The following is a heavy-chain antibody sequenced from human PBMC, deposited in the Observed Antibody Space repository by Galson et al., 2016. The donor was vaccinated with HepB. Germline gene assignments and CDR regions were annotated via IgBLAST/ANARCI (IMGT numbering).Heavy chain of an antibody. V-gene: IGHV3-9*01. J-gene: IGHJ3*02. Sequence: SLRLSCAASGFTFENFAMHWVRQGPGKGLEWVSGISWSSGTIAYADSVKGRFTISRDNAKNSLYLQMNSLRLEDTALYYCARPRVITPGAFDIWGQGTMVTVSS. CDR2: ISWSSGTI. D-gene: IGHD3-16*01. CDR3: ARPRVITPGAFDI. CDR1: GFTFENFA.